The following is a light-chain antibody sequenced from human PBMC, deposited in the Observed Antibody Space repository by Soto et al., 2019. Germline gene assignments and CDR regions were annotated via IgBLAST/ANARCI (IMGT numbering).Light chain of an antibody. Sequence: DTVMTQSPLSLSVTPGEPASISCRSSQSLLHSNGDNYLDWYVQKPGQSPQLLIYLGSNRASGVPERFSGIESGTDFTLKSSRVEAEDVGVYYGMQGLQSPVSFGGGTKVEIK. CDR1: QSLLHSNGDNY. V-gene: IGKV2-28*01. CDR3: MQGLQSPVS. CDR2: LGS. J-gene: IGKJ4*01.